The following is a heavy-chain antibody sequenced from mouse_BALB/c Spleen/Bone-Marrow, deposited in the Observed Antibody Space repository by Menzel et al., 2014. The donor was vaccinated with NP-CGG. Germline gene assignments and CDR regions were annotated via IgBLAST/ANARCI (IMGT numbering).Heavy chain of an antibody. CDR3: ARRRDYDYVDY. CDR1: GFTFSSYG. Sequence: EVKLQESGGDLVKPGGSLKLSCAASGFTFSSYGMSWVRQIPDKRLEWVATISSGGSYTFYPDSVKGRFTISRDNAKNTLNLQMTSLKSEDTAMYYCARRRDYDYVDYWGQGTTLTVSS. CDR2: ISSGGSYT. D-gene: IGHD2-4*01. V-gene: IGHV5-6*02. J-gene: IGHJ2*01.